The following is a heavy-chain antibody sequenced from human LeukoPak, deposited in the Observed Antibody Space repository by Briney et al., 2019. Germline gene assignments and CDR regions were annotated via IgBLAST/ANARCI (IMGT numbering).Heavy chain of an antibody. Sequence: GGSLRLSCAASGFTFSSYSMNWVRQAPGKGLEWVAVISYDGSNRYYADSVKGRFTISRDNSKNTLYLQMNSLRAEDTAVYYCARDERLGYSYGYGLVYWGQGTLVTVSS. J-gene: IGHJ4*02. V-gene: IGHV3-30*03. CDR2: ISYDGSNR. CDR3: ARDERLGYSYGYGLVY. CDR1: GFTFSSYS. D-gene: IGHD5-18*01.